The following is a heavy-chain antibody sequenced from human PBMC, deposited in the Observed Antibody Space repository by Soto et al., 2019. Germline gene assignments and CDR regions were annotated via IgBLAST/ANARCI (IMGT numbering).Heavy chain of an antibody. CDR1: GYSFTNYW. CDR3: ARPTTASLYFDY. J-gene: IGHJ4*02. Sequence: AGESLKISCKVSGYSFTNYWIGWVRQLPGKGLEWMRTIYPGDSDTKYSQSFRGQVTISADNSISTAYLQWSSLKASDTAVYYCARPTTASLYFDYWGQGTLVTVSS. D-gene: IGHD5-12*01. V-gene: IGHV5-51*01. CDR2: IYPGDSDT.